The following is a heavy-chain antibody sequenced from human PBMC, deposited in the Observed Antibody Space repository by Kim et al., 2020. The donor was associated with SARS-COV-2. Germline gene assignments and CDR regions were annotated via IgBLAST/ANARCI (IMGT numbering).Heavy chain of an antibody. J-gene: IGHJ6*02. CDR2: ISGSGGST. Sequence: GGSLRLSCAASGFTFSSYAMSWVRQAPGKGLEWVSAISGSGGSTYYADSVKGRFTISRDNSKNTLYLQMNSLRAEDTAVYYCAKESLPGYNYYDSSGYYYYYYGMDVWGQGTTVTVSS. CDR1: GFTFSSYA. D-gene: IGHD3-22*01. CDR3: AKESLPGYNYYDSSGYYYYYYGMDV. V-gene: IGHV3-23*01.